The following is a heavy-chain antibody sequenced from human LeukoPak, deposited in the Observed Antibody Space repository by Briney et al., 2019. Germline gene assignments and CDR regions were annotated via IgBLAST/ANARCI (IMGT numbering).Heavy chain of an antibody. D-gene: IGHD1-26*01. Sequence: GGSLRLSCAASGFIFSTYGMHWVRQAPGKGLEWVAVIRYDGSNKYYADSVKGRFTISRDNSKNTLYLQMNSLRAEDTAVYYCARAVGPFDYWGQGTLVTVSS. J-gene: IGHJ4*02. V-gene: IGHV3-33*01. CDR2: IRYDGSNK. CDR3: ARAVGPFDY. CDR1: GFIFSTYG.